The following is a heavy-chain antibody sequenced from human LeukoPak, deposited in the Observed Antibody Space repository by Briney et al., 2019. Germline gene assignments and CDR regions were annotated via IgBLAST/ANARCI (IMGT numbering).Heavy chain of an antibody. CDR1: GFTFSDYD. D-gene: IGHD5-12*01. V-gene: IGHV3-11*04. CDR2: ISSSGSTI. Sequence: PGGSLRLSCAASGFTFSDYDMSWIRQAPGKGLEWVSYISSSGSTIYYADSVKGRFTISRDNSKNTLYLQMNSLRAEDTAVYYCAIYSGYDGYFDYWGQGTLVTVSS. J-gene: IGHJ4*02. CDR3: AIYSGYDGYFDY.